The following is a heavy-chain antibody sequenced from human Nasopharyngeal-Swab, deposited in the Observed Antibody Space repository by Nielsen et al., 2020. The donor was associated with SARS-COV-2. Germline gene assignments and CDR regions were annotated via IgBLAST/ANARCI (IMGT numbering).Heavy chain of an antibody. CDR1: GFTFSSYG. CDR2: ISGGGGNA. V-gene: IGHV3-23*01. CDR3: AKFTAAFWNGYPFDR. J-gene: IGHJ4*02. Sequence: GESLKISCAASGFTFSSYGMHWVRQAPGKGLEWVSSISGGGGNAYYADSVEGRFTISKDTSKNTLYLQMNSLRAEDTALYFCAKFTAAFWNGYPFDRWGQGTLVTVSS. D-gene: IGHD3-3*01.